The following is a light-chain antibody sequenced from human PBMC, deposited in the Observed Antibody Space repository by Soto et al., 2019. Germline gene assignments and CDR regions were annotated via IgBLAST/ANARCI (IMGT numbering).Light chain of an antibody. CDR1: QGISNY. J-gene: IGKJ5*01. V-gene: IGKV1-33*01. CDR2: GAF. Sequence: DIQMTQSPSSLSASVGDRVTITCQASQGISNYLNWYQQKPGKAPILLIYGAFNLEAGVPSRFSGSGSGTDFTFTISSLQPEDIATYYCQQYDNFPITFGQGTRLEIK. CDR3: QQYDNFPIT.